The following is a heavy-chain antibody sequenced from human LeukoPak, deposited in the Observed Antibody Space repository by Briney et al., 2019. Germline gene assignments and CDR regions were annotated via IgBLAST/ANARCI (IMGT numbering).Heavy chain of an antibody. V-gene: IGHV1-18*04. J-gene: IGHJ4*02. CDR1: GYTFTSYG. CDR2: ISAYNGNT. D-gene: IGHD6-13*01. CDR3: ATTKRSIAAAGKTLDY. Sequence: ASVKVSCKASGYTFTSYGISWVRQAPGQGLEWMGWISAYNGNTNYAQKLQGRVTMTTDTSTSTAYMELRSLRSDDTAVYYCATTKRSIAAAGKTLDYWGQGTLVTVSS.